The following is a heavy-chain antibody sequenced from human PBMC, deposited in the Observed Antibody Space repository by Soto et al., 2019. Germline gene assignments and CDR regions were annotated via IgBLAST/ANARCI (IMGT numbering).Heavy chain of an antibody. V-gene: IGHV1-18*01. CDR3: ARARDVVVPNFWFDP. CDR2: ISAYNGNT. CDR1: GYTFTSYG. D-gene: IGHD2-2*01. Sequence: ASVKVSCKASGYTFTSYGISWVRQAPGQGLEWMGWISAYNGNTNYAQKLQGRVTMTTDTSTGTAYMELRSLRSDYTAVYYCARARDVVVPNFWFDPWGQGTLFTVSS. J-gene: IGHJ5*02.